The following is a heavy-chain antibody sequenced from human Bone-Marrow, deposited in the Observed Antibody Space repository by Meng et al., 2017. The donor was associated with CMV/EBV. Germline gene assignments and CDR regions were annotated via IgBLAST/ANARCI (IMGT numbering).Heavy chain of an antibody. D-gene: IGHD5/OR15-5a*01. CDR1: GYTFTGYY. V-gene: IGHV1-2*02. J-gene: IGHJ4*02. CDR3: AREEGGYSVYDLGY. CDR2: INPNSGGT. Sequence: QAQLVHSGAEVNKPGASVKVSCKASGYTFTGYYMHWVRQAPGQGLEWMGWINPNSGGTNYAQKFQGRVTMTWDTSISTAYMELSRLRSDDTAVYYCAREEGGYSVYDLGYWGQGTLVTVSS.